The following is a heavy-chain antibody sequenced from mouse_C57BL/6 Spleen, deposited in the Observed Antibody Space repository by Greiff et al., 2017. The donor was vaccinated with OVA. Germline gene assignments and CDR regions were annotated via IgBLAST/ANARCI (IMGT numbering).Heavy chain of an antibody. CDR2: IYPSNGVS. CDR3: AYSNYFDY. D-gene: IGHD2-5*01. CDR1: GYSFTGYY. J-gene: IGHJ2*01. V-gene: IGHV1-31*01. Sequence: EVKLVESGPELVKPGASVKISCKASGYSFTGYYMHWVKQSPGNILDWIGYIYPSNGVSSYNQKFTGKATLTVDKSSSTAYMELRSLTSEDSAVYYCAYSNYFDYWGQGTTLTVSS.